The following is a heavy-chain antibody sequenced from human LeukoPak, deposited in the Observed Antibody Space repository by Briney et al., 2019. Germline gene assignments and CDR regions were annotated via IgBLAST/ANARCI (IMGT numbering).Heavy chain of an antibody. V-gene: IGHV3-30-3*01. CDR1: GFTFSSYA. Sequence: GRSLRLSCAASGFTFSSYAMHWVRQAPGKGLEWVAVISYDGSNKYYADSVKGRFTISRDNSKNTLYLQMNSLRAEDTAVYCCARDQSPQQLVFNYYYGMDVWGQGTTVTVSS. D-gene: IGHD6-13*01. CDR2: ISYDGSNK. CDR3: ARDQSPQQLVFNYYYGMDV. J-gene: IGHJ6*02.